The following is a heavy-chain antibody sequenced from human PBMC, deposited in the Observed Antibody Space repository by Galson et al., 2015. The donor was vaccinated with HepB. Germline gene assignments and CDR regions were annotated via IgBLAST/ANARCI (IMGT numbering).Heavy chain of an antibody. CDR3: ARQLAYCIGTSCQIYFDY. V-gene: IGHV6-1*01. CDR1: GDSVSSNSAA. J-gene: IGHJ4*02. CDR2: VYYRSKWNY. D-gene: IGHD2-2*01. Sequence: CAISGDSVSSNSAAWNWIRQSPSRGLEWLGRVYYRSKWNYGYTVSVKSRITINPDTSRNQFSLQLNSVTPDDTAMYYCARQLAYCIGTSCQIYFDYWGQGTLITVSS.